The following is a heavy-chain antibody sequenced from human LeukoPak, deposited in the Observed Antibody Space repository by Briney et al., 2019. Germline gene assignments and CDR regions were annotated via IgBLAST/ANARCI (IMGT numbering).Heavy chain of an antibody. V-gene: IGHV3-23*01. J-gene: IGHJ4*02. CDR2: ICDSGGLT. D-gene: IGHD6-13*01. CDR3: VARRARDGSSWHTLDY. CDR1: GFTFSSFD. Sequence: GGSLRLSCADSGFTFSSFDMSWVRQVAGKGLEWVSGICDSGGLTFYADSVKGRFTISRDNFMKTLYLQMNGLRVEDTAVYYCVARRARDGSSWHTLDYWGQGTLVTVS.